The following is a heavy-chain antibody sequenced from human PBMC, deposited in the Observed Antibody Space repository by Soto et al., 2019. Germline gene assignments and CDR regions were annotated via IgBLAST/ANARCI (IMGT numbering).Heavy chain of an antibody. CDR2: IIPIFGTA. CDR1: GGTFSSYA. V-gene: IGHV1-69*13. CDR3: AGDRGDIVVVPTAMRPYYYYGMDV. D-gene: IGHD2-2*01. J-gene: IGHJ6*02. Sequence: SVKVSCKASGGTFSSYAISWVRQAPGQGLEWMGGIIPIFGTANYAQKFQGRGTITADESTSTACMELSSKSSEAPAVYYVAGDRGDIVVVPTAMRPYYYYGMDVWGQGTPVTVSS.